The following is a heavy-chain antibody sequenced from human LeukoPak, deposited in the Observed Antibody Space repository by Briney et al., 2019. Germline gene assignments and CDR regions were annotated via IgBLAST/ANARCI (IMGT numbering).Heavy chain of an antibody. V-gene: IGHV4-4*07. D-gene: IGHD2-15*01. Sequence: SETLSLTCTVSGGSISTYYWSWLRQPAGKGLEWIGRVHKSGSTDYNPSLKSRVIMSLDTSKNQFSLKLTSVTAADTAVYYCARDGTCSGGSCYSWLDYWGQGTLVTVSS. CDR3: ARDGTCSGGSCYSWLDY. CDR1: GGSISTYY. J-gene: IGHJ4*02. CDR2: VHKSGST.